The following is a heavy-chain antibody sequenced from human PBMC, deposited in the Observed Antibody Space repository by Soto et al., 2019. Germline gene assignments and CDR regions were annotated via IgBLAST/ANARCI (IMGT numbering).Heavy chain of an antibody. CDR2: IIPIFGTA. D-gene: IGHD6-13*01. Sequence: QVQLVQSGAEVKKPGSSVKVSCKASGGTFSSYAISWVRQAPGQGLEWMGGIIPIFGTANYAQKFQGRVTVTADKSTSTAYMELSSLRSEDTAVYYCARGIAAARYYYYGMDVWGQGTTVTVSS. CDR3: ARGIAAARYYYYGMDV. V-gene: IGHV1-69*06. J-gene: IGHJ6*02. CDR1: GGTFSSYA.